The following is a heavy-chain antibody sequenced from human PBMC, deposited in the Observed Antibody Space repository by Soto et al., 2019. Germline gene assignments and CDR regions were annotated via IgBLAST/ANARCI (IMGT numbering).Heavy chain of an antibody. D-gene: IGHD1-26*01. V-gene: IGHV4-34*01. J-gene: IGHJ4*02. CDR1: GGSFIGYY. CDR2: ITHSGDT. Sequence: LSLTCAVYGGSFIGYYWSWIRQSPGKGLEWIAEITHSGDTNYNPSLKSRVTISVDTSKNQFSLRVNSVTAADTAVYYCARGGGSYARGFDSWGPGTLVTVSS. CDR3: ARGGGSYARGFDS.